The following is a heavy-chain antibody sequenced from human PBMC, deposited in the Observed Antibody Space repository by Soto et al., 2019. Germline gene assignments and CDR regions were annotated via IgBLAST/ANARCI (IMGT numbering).Heavy chain of an antibody. CDR3: AGRIAVAGYFDY. J-gene: IGHJ4*02. D-gene: IGHD6-19*01. Sequence: GGSLRLSCAASGFSFSTYAMHWVRQVPGKGLEYVSAISGGGGSTYYADSVKGRFTISRDNSKNTLYLQMGSLRAEDMAVYYCAGRIAVAGYFDYWGQGILVTVPQ. CDR1: GFSFSTYA. CDR2: ISGGGGST. V-gene: IGHV3-64*02.